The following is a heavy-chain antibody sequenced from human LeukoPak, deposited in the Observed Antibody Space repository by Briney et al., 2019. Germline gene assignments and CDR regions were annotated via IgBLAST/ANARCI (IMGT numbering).Heavy chain of an antibody. D-gene: IGHD2-8*01. J-gene: IGHJ5*02. V-gene: IGHV4-38-2*01. CDR1: GHSMISDYY. CDR2: FYHSGST. Sequence: SETLSLTCGVSGHSMISDYYWGLIRQPPGKGLEWIGSFYHSGSTHYNPSLKSRVTISVDTSKNQFSLKLSSVTASDTAIYYCARKVSADFSNRHHKWFDPWGQGTLVTVSS. CDR3: ARKVSADFSNRHHKWFDP.